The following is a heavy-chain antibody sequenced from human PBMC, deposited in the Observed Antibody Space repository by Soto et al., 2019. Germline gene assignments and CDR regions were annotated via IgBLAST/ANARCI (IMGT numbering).Heavy chain of an antibody. CDR3: AGGWLYYFDY. J-gene: IGHJ4*02. V-gene: IGHV4-59*01. CDR1: GGSISSYY. D-gene: IGHD6-19*01. Sequence: SETLSLTCTVSGGSISSYYWSWIRQPPGKGLEWIEYIYYSGSTNYDPSPKSRVTISVDTSKNQFSLKLSSVTAADTAVYYCAGGWLYYFDYWGQGTLVTVSS. CDR2: IYYSGST.